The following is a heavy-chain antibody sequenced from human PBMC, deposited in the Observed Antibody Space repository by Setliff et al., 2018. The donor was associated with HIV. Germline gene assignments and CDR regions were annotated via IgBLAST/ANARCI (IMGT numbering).Heavy chain of an antibody. V-gene: IGHV3-48*03. CDR3: ARKGD. Sequence: GGSLRLSCAASGFIFSSYEMNWVRQAPGKGLEWVSYIKSYGSSTYYADSVKGRFTISRDNAKNSLYLQMNSLRAEDTAVYYCARKGDWGQGTLVTVSS. CDR1: GFIFSSYE. CDR2: IKSYGSST. J-gene: IGHJ4*02.